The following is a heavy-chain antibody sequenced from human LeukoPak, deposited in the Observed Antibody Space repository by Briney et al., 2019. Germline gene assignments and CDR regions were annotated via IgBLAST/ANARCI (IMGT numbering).Heavy chain of an antibody. J-gene: IGHJ3*02. CDR3: ASGKWLRAFDI. D-gene: IGHD5-12*01. CDR1: GGSISSGSAY. Sequence: SETLSLTCTVSGGSISSGSAYWNWIRQPAGKGLEWIGHIYATKNTNYSPSLKSRVNMSADTSKNQFSLKLTSVTAADTAVYYCASGKWLRAFDIWGQGTMVTVSS. CDR2: IYATKNT. V-gene: IGHV4-61*09.